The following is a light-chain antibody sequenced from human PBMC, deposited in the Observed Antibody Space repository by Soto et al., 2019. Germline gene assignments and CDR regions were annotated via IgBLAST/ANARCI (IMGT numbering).Light chain of an antibody. Sequence: EIVMTQSPATLSVSPGERATLSCRASQSVSSNLAWYQQKPGQAPRLLIYGASTRATGIPSRFSGSGSGTEFTLTISSLQTEDFAVYYCQQYNNWSLTFGGGTKLAIK. CDR1: QSVSSN. CDR2: GAS. CDR3: QQYNNWSLT. V-gene: IGKV3-15*01. J-gene: IGKJ4*01.